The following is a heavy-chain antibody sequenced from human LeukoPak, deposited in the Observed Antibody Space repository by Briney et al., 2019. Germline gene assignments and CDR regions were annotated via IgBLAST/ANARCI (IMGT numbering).Heavy chain of an antibody. CDR1: GYTFTSYY. CDR2: ISAYNGNT. J-gene: IGHJ4*02. CDR3: ARDQGIYNHRIIDS. D-gene: IGHD5-12*01. V-gene: IGHV1-18*04. Sequence: ASVKVSCKASGYTFTSYYIDWVRQAPGQGLEWMGWISAYNGNTNFAQEFQGRVTMTTDTSTSTASMELRSLRSDDTAVYYCARDQGIYNHRIIDSWGQGTLVTVSS.